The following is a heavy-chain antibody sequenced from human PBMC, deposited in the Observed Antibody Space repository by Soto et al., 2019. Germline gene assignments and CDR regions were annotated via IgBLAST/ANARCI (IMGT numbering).Heavy chain of an antibody. D-gene: IGHD2-2*01. J-gene: IGHJ6*02. CDR1: GFTFSSYA. CDR2: ISYDGSNK. CDR3: AGAITPHGRYCSSTSCYYGMDV. Sequence: GGSLRLSCAASGFTFSSYAMHWVRQAPGKGLEWVAVISYDGSNKYYADSVKGRFTISRDNSKNTLYLQMNSLRAEDTAVYYCAGAITPHGRYCSSTSCYYGMDVWGQGTTVTVSS. V-gene: IGHV3-30-3*01.